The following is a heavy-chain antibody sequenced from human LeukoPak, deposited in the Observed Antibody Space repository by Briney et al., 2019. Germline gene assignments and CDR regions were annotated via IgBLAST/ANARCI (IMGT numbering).Heavy chain of an antibody. J-gene: IGHJ4*02. Sequence: KTGGSLRLSCAASGFTFSSYEMNWVRQAPGKGLEWVSSISRSSSYIYYADSVKGRFTISRDNAKNSLYLQMNSLRAEDTAVYYCATPGGYWGQGTLVTVSS. V-gene: IGHV3-21*01. CDR1: GFTFSSYE. D-gene: IGHD1-26*01. CDR3: ATPGGY. CDR2: ISRSSSYI.